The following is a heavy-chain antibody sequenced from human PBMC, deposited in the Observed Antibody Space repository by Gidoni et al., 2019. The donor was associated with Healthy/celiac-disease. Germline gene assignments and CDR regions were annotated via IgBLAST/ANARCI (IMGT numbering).Heavy chain of an antibody. V-gene: IGHV4-59*01. Sequence: VQLPEAGPGLVKPSETLSLTCNASGGSLNSYYWTWIQQPPGKGLEWIGYVYYSGSTNYNPSLKSRVTISVDTSKNQFSLKLSSVTAADTAVYYCASGIAARTPYYYGMDVWGQGTTVTVSS. CDR2: VYYSGST. CDR3: ASGIAARTPYYYGMDV. J-gene: IGHJ6*02. D-gene: IGHD6-6*01. CDR1: GGSLNSYY.